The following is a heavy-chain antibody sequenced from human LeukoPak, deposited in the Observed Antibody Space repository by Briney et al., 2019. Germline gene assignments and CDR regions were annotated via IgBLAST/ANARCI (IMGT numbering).Heavy chain of an antibody. CDR2: ITGFNANT. Sequence: ASVKVSCNTSGYSFTTFGISWVRLAPGQGLEWLGWITGFNANTNYAQKFQGRVTMTIDTSTTTVFMELRSLESDDTAVYFCARQTSGIYIQDGALEIWGQGTMVTVSS. D-gene: IGHD1-26*01. CDR3: ARQTSGIYIQDGALEI. V-gene: IGHV1-18*01. CDR1: GYSFTTFG. J-gene: IGHJ3*02.